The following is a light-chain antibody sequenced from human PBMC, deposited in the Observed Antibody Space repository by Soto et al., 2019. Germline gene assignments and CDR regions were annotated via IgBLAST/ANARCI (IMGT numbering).Light chain of an antibody. V-gene: IGLV2-23*01. CDR1: SSDVGSYNL. CDR2: EGS. J-gene: IGLJ2*01. Sequence: QPVLTQPASVSGSPGQSITISCTGTSSDVGSYNLVSWYQQYPGKAPKLMIYEGSKRPSGISNRFSGSKSGNTASLTISGLQAEDEADYYCCSYAGSNTYVVFGGGTKVTVL. CDR3: CSYAGSNTYVV.